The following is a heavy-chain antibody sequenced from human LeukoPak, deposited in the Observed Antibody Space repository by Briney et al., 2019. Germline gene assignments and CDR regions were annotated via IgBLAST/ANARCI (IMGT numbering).Heavy chain of an antibody. J-gene: IGHJ4*02. D-gene: IGHD3-22*01. CDR3: AKVERVIVVVITTDYYFDY. V-gene: IGHV3-23*01. Sequence: PGGSLSLSCAASGFTFSSYAMSWVRQAPGKGLEWVSAISGSGGSTYYADSVKGRFTISRDNSKNTLYLQMNSLRAEDTAVYYCAKVERVIVVVITTDYYFDYWGQGTLVTVSS. CDR1: GFTFSSYA. CDR2: ISGSGGST.